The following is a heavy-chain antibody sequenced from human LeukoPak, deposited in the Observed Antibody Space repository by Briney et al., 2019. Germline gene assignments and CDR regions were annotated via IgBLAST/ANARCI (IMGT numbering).Heavy chain of an antibody. D-gene: IGHD1-14*01. V-gene: IGHV3-30*04. CDR2: ISYDGSNK. Sequence: GGSLRLSCAASGFTFSSYAMHWVRQAPGKGLEWVAVISYDGSNKYYADSVKGRFTISRDNSKNTLYLQMNSLRAEDTAVYYCARTGFTHPYYYYYYMDVWGKGTTVTVSS. CDR3: ARTGFTHPYYYYYYMDV. CDR1: GFTFSSYA. J-gene: IGHJ6*03.